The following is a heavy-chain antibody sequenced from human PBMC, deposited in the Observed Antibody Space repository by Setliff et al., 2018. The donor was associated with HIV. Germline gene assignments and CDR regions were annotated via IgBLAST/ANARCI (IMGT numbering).Heavy chain of an antibody. D-gene: IGHD2-15*01. Sequence: PGGSLRLSCAASGFTFSSYIMNWVRQAPGKGLEWVASISSSGDSKYYVASVKGRFTIARDNAKNSLYLQMNNLRAEDTAVYYCARQFDGIVVHIKALDHWGQGALVTVSS. V-gene: IGHV3-21*06. CDR2: ISSSGDSK. CDR1: GFTFSSYI. J-gene: IGHJ4*02. CDR3: ARQFDGIVVHIKALDH.